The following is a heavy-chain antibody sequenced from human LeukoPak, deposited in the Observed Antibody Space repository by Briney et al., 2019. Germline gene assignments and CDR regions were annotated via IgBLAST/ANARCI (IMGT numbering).Heavy chain of an antibody. D-gene: IGHD3-16*02. CDR3: ARRVWGTNRYTDC. V-gene: IGHV3-53*01. CDR1: GFTVSTNY. Sequence: PGGSLRLSCAASGFTVSTNYMSGVRQAPGKGLEWVSIIYAGGNTYYADSVKGRFTISRDNSKNTLYLQMNSLRAEDTAVYYCARRVWGTNRYTDCWGQGTLVTVSS. J-gene: IGHJ4*02. CDR2: IYAGGNT.